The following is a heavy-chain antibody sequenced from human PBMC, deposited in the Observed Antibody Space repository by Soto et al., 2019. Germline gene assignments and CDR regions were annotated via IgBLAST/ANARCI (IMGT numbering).Heavy chain of an antibody. CDR1: GFTFSSYA. D-gene: IGHD6-19*01. CDR2: ISVSVGST. CDR3: AKVERAVAGIID. Sequence: EVQVLESGGGLVQPGGSLRLSCAASGFTFSSYAMSWVRQAPGKGLDWVSAISVSVGSTYYADSVKGLFTISRDNSKNTLYLQMNSLRAEDTAVDYCAKVERAVAGIIDWGQGTLVTVSS. J-gene: IGHJ4*02. V-gene: IGHV3-23*01.